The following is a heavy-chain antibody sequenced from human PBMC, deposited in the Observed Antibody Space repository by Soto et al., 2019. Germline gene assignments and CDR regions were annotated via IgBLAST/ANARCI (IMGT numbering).Heavy chain of an antibody. CDR1: GYTFSNFG. V-gene: IGHV1-18*01. CDR3: TKVAKFDDIYTGYFANDL. J-gene: IGHJ5*02. CDR2: ISPNSEKT. Sequence: ASVKVSCKASGYTFSNFGISWVRQAPGEGLEWMGWISPNSEKTKIAQRFQGRVTMTTDISTSTSYLELRGLTSDDTAVYYCTKVAKFDDIYTGYFANDLWGQGARVSGSS. D-gene: IGHD3-9*01.